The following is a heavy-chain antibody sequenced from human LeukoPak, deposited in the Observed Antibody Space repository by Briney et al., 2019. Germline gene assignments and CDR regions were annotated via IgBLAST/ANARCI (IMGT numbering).Heavy chain of an antibody. CDR1: GGSFSGYY. CDR2: INHSGST. Sequence: SETLSLTCAVYGGSFSGYYWSWIRQPPGKGLEWIGEINHSGSTNYNPSLKSRVTISVDTSKNQFSLKVSSVTAADTAVYYCARDPSSGWYLKGWFDPWGQGTLVTVSS. J-gene: IGHJ5*02. V-gene: IGHV4-34*01. CDR3: ARDPSSGWYLKGWFDP. D-gene: IGHD6-19*01.